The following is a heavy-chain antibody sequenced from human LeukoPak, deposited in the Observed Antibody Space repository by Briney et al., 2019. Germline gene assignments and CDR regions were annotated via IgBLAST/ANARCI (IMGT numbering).Heavy chain of an antibody. D-gene: IGHD6-13*01. CDR1: GFTFSSYA. V-gene: IGHV3-23*01. J-gene: IGHJ6*04. CDR2: ISGSGGST. CDR3: AKWGTSSWSYYYYGIDV. Sequence: PGGSLRLSCAASGFTFSSYAMSWVRRAPGKGLEWVSAISGSGGSTYYADSVKGRFTISRDNSKNTLYLQMNSLRAEDTAVYYCAKWGTSSWSYYYYGIDVWGKGTTVTVSS.